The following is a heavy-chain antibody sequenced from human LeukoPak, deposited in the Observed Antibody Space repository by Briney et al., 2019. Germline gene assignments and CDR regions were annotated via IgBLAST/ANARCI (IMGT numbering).Heavy chain of an antibody. V-gene: IGHV3-7*01. CDR3: ARSDFWFDP. CDR1: GLTFSSYW. D-gene: IGHD2-21*02. J-gene: IGHJ5*02. Sequence: GGSLRLSCAPSGLTFSSYWMSWVRQAPGKGLEWVANIKQDGSEKYYVDSVKGRFTISRDNAKNSLYLQMNSLRAEDTAVYYCARSDFWFDPWGQGTLVTVSS. CDR2: IKQDGSEK.